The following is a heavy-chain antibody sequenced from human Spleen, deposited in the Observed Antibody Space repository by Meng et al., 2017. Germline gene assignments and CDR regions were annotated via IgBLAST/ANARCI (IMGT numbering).Heavy chain of an antibody. Sequence: GRVVQSGAEVKQPGASVKVSGKPSGYNFPDYWLHWVRRAPGQGLEWMGRIDPKSGDTHYAQRFQGRVTMTGDTSISTAYMELSGLRSDDTAMYYCARDEDISAAGKLFGDYWGQGTLVTVSS. CDR3: ARDEDISAAGKLFGDY. J-gene: IGHJ4*02. V-gene: IGHV1-2*06. CDR1: GYNFPDYW. CDR2: IDPKSGDT. D-gene: IGHD6-13*01.